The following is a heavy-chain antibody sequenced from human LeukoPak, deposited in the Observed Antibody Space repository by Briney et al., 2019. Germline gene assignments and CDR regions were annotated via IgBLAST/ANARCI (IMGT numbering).Heavy chain of an antibody. Sequence: GGSLRLSCAASGFIFSNYGMHWVRQAPGKGLEWVASITYAGTDTYYADSVEGRVSISRDNPKNTLYLQMKSLRVEDTAVYYCARVMYSPEKTPEDYWGQGTLVTVSS. D-gene: IGHD1-26*01. V-gene: IGHV3-30*03. CDR2: ITYAGTDT. CDR3: ARVMYSPEKTPEDY. J-gene: IGHJ4*02. CDR1: GFIFSNYG.